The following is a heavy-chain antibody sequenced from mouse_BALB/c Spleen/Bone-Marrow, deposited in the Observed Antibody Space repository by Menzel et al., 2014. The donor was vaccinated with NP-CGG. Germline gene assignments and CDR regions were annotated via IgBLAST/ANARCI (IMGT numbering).Heavy chain of an antibody. D-gene: IGHD6-1*01. V-gene: IGHV1S22*01. J-gene: IGHJ4*01. CDR2: IYPGSGSN. CDR1: GYTFTSYW. Sequence: LQQSGSELVRPGASVKLSCKASGYTFTSYWVHWVRQRPGQGLEWIGNIYPGSGSNNYDEKFKSKATLTVDTSSSTAYMQLSSLTSEDSAVYYCTRGDLRYAMDYWSQGTSVTVSS. CDR3: TRGDLRYAMDY.